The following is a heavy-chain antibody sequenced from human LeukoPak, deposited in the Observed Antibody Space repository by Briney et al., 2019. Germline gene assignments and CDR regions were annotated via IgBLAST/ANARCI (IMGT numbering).Heavy chain of an antibody. CDR3: ARRFYYDTDFDP. CDR1: GHSFTNYW. D-gene: IGHD3-9*01. Sequence: GESLKISCQATGHSFTNYWIGWVRQTPGKGLEWMGIIRPHDSCAEYSPSFQGQVTISADKSISTVYLQWSSLQASDTAMHYCARRFYYDTDFDPWGQGTLVTVSS. CDR2: IRPHDSCA. J-gene: IGHJ5*02. V-gene: IGHV5-51*01.